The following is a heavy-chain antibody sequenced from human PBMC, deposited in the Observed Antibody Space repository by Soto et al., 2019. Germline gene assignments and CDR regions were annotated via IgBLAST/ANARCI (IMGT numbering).Heavy chain of an antibody. V-gene: IGHV4-59*01. CDR2: IYYSGST. Sequence: SETLSLTCTVSGGSISSYYWSWIRQPPGKGLEWIGYIYYSGSTNYNPSLKSRVTISVDTSKNQFSLKLSSVTAADTAVYYCARDYPFIAAAGRYYYGMDVWGQGTTVTVSS. J-gene: IGHJ6*02. CDR1: GGSISSYY. D-gene: IGHD6-13*01. CDR3: ARDYPFIAAAGRYYYGMDV.